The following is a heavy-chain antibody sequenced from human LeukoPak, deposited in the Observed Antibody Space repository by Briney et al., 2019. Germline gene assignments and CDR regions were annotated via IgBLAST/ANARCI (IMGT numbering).Heavy chain of an antibody. D-gene: IGHD6-19*01. J-gene: IGHJ6*02. CDR3: ARALAVAGLYYYYYYGMDV. V-gene: IGHV4-31*03. CDR2: IYYSGST. Sequence: PSETLSLTCTVSGGSISSGGYYWSWIRQHPGKGLEWIGYIYYSGSTYYNPSLKSRVTISVDTSKNQFSLKLSSVTAADTAVYYCARALAVAGLYYYYYYGMDVWGQGTTVTASS. CDR1: GGSISSGGYY.